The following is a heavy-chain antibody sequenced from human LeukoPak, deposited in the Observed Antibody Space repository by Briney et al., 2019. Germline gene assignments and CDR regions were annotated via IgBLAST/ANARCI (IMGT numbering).Heavy chain of an antibody. Sequence: SVKVSCKASGGTLSSYAISWVRQAPGQGLEWMGRIIPILGIANYAQKFQGRVTITADKSTSTAYMELSSLRSEDTAVYYCARGARGNYYYYGMDVWGQGTTVTVSS. V-gene: IGHV1-69*04. CDR1: GGTLSSYA. CDR2: IIPILGIA. J-gene: IGHJ6*02. CDR3: ARGARGNYYYYGMDV. D-gene: IGHD2-15*01.